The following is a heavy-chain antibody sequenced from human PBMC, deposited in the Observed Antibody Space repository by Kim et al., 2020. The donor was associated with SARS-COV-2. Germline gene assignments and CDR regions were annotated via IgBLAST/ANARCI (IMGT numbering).Heavy chain of an antibody. CDR3: ASPVRSNF. V-gene: IGHV3-43*02. D-gene: IGHD3-16*02. Sequence: GGSLRLSCAASGFTFNAYAMHWVRQAPGKGLEWVSLIGGDGARTGYADSVKGRFTISRDNSKNSLYLQMDSLTIEDTALYYCASPVRSNFWGQGTLVTVS. CDR1: GFTFNAYA. J-gene: IGHJ4*02. CDR2: IGGDGART.